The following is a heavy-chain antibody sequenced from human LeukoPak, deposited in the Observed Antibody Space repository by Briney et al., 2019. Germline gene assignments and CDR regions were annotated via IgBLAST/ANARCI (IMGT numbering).Heavy chain of an antibody. CDR2: IYTSGST. Sequence: SETLSLTCTVSGGSISSYYWSWIRQPAGKGLEWIGRIYTSGSTSYNPSLKSRVTMSVDTSKNQFSLKLSSVTAADTAVYYCARDPDYSNRFDYWGQGTLVTVSS. CDR3: ARDPDYSNRFDY. J-gene: IGHJ4*02. D-gene: IGHD4-11*01. CDR1: GGSISSYY. V-gene: IGHV4-4*07.